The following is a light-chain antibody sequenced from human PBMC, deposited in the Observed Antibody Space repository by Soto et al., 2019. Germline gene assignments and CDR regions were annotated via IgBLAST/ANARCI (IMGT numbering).Light chain of an antibody. V-gene: IGKV3-15*01. Sequence: EIVMTQSPATLSVSPGERATLSCGASQSVRSNLAWYQQKPGRAPRLLIYAASTRATGIPARFTGSGSGTDYTLTISSLQSEDFAVYYCQQYNSWPLTFGQGTGLEIK. J-gene: IGKJ5*01. CDR1: QSVRSN. CDR3: QQYNSWPLT. CDR2: AAS.